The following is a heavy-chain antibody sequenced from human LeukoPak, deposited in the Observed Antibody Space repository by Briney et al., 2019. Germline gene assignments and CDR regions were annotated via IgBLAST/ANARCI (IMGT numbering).Heavy chain of an antibody. J-gene: IGHJ6*03. V-gene: IGHV3-30*02. Sequence: GGSLRLSCAASGFTFSSYGMHWVRQAPGKGLEWVAFIRYDGSNKYYADSVKGRFTISRDNSKNTLYLQMNSLRAEDTAVYYCAKGTIAARQDYYYYMDVWGKGTTVTVSS. CDR2: IRYDGSNK. D-gene: IGHD6-6*01. CDR3: AKGTIAARQDYYYYMDV. CDR1: GFTFSSYG.